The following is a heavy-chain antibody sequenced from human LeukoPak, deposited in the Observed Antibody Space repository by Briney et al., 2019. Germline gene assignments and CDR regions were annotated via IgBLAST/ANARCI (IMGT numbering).Heavy chain of an antibody. V-gene: IGHV1-2*02. J-gene: IGHJ4*02. CDR3: ARGGAGSAYYGWDFFRFDY. CDR2: INPHNGGA. D-gene: IGHD4-17*01. CDR1: EDSFTGYY. Sequence: ASVKVSCKASEDSFTGYYMHWVRQAPGQGPEWVGWINPHNGGAKYADRLQGRVTMTRDTSIGTAYMELSRLRSDDTAVYYCARGGAGSAYYGWDFFRFDYWGQGTLVTVSS.